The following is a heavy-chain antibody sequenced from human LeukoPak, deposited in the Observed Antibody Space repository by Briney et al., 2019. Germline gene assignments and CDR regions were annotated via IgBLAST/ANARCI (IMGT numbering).Heavy chain of an antibody. V-gene: IGHV3-23*01. Sequence: GGSLGLSCAASGFTFSSYAMSWVRQAPGKGLEWVSGISDSGDSTYYADSVKGRFTISRDNSKNTLYLQMNSLRAEDTAVYYCARVFKWFFDYWGQGTLVTVSS. CDR1: GFTFSSYA. CDR2: ISDSGDST. CDR3: ARVFKWFFDY. D-gene: IGHD3-22*01. J-gene: IGHJ4*02.